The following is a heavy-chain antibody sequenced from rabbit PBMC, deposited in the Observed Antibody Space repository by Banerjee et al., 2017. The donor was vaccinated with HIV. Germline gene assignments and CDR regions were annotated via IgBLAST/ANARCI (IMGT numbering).Heavy chain of an antibody. V-gene: IGHV1S45*01. Sequence: QEPLKESGGGLVKPEGSLTLTCTASGFSFSSSYWISWVRQAPGKGLEWLACIYAGSSGNTYYASWAKGRFTISKTSSTTVTLQMTSLTAADTATYFCARDLAGVTGWNFGLWGPGTLVTVS. CDR1: GFSFSSSYW. J-gene: IGHJ4*01. CDR2: IYAGSSGNT. D-gene: IGHD4-1*01. CDR3: ARDLAGVTGWNFGL.